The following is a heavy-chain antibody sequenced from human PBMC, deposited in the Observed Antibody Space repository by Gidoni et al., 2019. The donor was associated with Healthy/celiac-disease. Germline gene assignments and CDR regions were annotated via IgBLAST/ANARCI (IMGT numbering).Heavy chain of an antibody. CDR2: ISYDGSNK. J-gene: IGHJ6*03. CDR1: GFTFSSYA. Sequence: QVQLVASGGGVVQPGRSLRLSCAASGFTFSSYAMHWVRQAPGKGLEWVAVISYDGSNKYYADSVKGRFTISRDNSKNTLYLQMNSLRAEDTAVYYCARADGSGTQPYYYMDVWGKGTTVTVSS. V-gene: IGHV3-30-3*01. CDR3: ARADGSGTQPYYYMDV. D-gene: IGHD3-10*01.